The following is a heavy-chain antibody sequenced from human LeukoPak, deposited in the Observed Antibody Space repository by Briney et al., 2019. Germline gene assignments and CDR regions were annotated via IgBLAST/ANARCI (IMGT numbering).Heavy chain of an antibody. D-gene: IGHD6-19*01. V-gene: IGHV3-64*01. CDR1: GFTFSSYA. CDR2: ISYDGTGT. Sequence: GGSLRLSCAASGFTFSSYAIHWVRRAPGKGLEYVSGISYDGTGTYYANSVKGRFTISRDNSRNTLYLQMGSLRAEDMAVYYCARVGGSGWFAYWGQGTLVTVSS. J-gene: IGHJ5*01. CDR3: ARVGGSGWFAY.